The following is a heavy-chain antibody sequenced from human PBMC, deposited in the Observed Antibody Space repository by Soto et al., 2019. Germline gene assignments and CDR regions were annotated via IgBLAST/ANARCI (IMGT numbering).Heavy chain of an antibody. CDR3: ARGGRSSSGLDFDF. CDR2: ISGSGGDT. J-gene: IGHJ4*02. V-gene: IGHV3-23*01. D-gene: IGHD6-6*01. CDR1: GFTFSSYA. Sequence: EVQLLESGGGLVQPGGSLRLSCAASGFTFSSYALNWVRQAPGKGLEWVSTISGSGGDTYYADSVKGRFTIASDNSKYTLSLQMDSLRAEDTAVYYCARGGRSSSGLDFDFWGQGTLVTVSS.